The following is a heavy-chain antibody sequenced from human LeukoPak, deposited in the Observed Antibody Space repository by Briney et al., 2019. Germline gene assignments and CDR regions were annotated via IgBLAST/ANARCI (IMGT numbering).Heavy chain of an antibody. V-gene: IGHV4-31*03. CDR1: GGSISSDFYS. J-gene: IGHJ4*02. D-gene: IGHD6-13*01. Sequence: SETLSLTCTVSGGSISSDFYSWSWIRQHPGKGLEWIGYIYYSGSTSYNPSLKSRVTISVDTSKNQFSLEVNSVTAADTAVYYCATGPTLQTTIAAAAPGDDFDYWGQGTLVTVSS. CDR3: ATGPTLQTTIAAAAPGDDFDY. CDR2: IYYSGST.